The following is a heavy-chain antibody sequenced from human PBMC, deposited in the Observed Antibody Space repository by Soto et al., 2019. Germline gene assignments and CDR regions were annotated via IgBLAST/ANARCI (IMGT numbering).Heavy chain of an antibody. CDR1: GFNFNSYR. V-gene: IGHV3-7*01. J-gene: IGHJ5*02. D-gene: IGHD3-3*01. CDR3: VARGMTYDFLSGPHPFDP. Sequence: PGGSLRLSCAASGFNFNSYRVSWVRQAPGKGLEWLACVEEDGSDKYYVDSVEGRFTISRDNAKNHFSLSLRSLTAADTAVYYCVARGMTYDFLSGPHPFDPWGHGTLVTVSS. CDR2: VEEDGSDK.